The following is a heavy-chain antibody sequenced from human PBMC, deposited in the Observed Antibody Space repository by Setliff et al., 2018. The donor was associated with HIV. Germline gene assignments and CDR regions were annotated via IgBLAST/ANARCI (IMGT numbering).Heavy chain of an antibody. J-gene: IGHJ6*03. CDR2: IYYSGST. Sequence: PSETLSLTCTVSGGSISSSSYYWGWIRQPPGKGLEWIGSIYYSGSTYYNPSLKSRVTISVDTSKNQFSLKLSSVTAADTAVYYCARVQNEYIYGYNNYYYMDVWGKGTTVTVSS. CDR1: GGSISSSSYY. V-gene: IGHV4-39*01. CDR3: ARVQNEYIYGYNNYYYMDV. D-gene: IGHD5-18*01.